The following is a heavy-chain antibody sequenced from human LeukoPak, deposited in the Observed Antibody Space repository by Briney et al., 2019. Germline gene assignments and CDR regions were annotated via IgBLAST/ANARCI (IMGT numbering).Heavy chain of an antibody. V-gene: IGHV4-34*01. CDR3: ARGGAFYSSGWYWGTYYFDY. CDR1: GGSFSGYY. Sequence: SETLSLTCAVYGGSFSGYYWSWIRQPPGKGLEWIGEINHSGSTNYNPSLKSRVTISVDTSKNQFSLKLSSVTAADTAVYYCARGGAFYSSGWYWGTYYFDYWSQGTLVTVSS. J-gene: IGHJ4*02. CDR2: INHSGST. D-gene: IGHD6-19*01.